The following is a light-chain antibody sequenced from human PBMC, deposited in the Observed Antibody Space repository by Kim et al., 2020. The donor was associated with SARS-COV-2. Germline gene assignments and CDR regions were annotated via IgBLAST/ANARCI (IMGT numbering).Light chain of an antibody. Sequence: QSALTQPASVSGSPGQSITISCAGTSSDVGGYNYVSWYQQHPGKAPKLIIYDVSKRPSGVSNRFSSSKSGNTASLTISGLQADDEADYYCSSYTGSSTLIFGGGTQLTVL. J-gene: IGLJ2*01. V-gene: IGLV2-14*01. CDR1: SSDVGGYNY. CDR2: DVS. CDR3: SSYTGSSTLI.